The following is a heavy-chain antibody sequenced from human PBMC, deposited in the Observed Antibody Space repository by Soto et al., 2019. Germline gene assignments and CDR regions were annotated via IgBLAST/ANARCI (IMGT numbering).Heavy chain of an antibody. CDR2: IVVGSGNT. CDR3: AAGGSYDYGDYPGVWGY. V-gene: IGHV1-58*02. Sequence: QMQLVQSGPEVKKPGTSVKVSCKASGFTFTSSAMQWVRQARGQRLEWIGWIVVGSGNTNYAQKFQERVTITRDMSTSTASMELSSLRSEDTAVYYCAAGGSYDYGDYPGVWGYWGQGTLVTVSS. J-gene: IGHJ4*02. CDR1: GFTFTSSA. D-gene: IGHD4-17*01.